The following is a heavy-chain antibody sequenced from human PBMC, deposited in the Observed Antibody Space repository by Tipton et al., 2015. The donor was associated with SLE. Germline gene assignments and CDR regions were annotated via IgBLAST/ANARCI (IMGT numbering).Heavy chain of an antibody. V-gene: IGHV4-34*01. CDR1: GGSFSGYY. CDR2: INHSGST. D-gene: IGHD4-17*01. Sequence: TLPLTCAVYGGSFSGYYWSWIRQPPGKGLEWIGEINHSGSTNYNPSLKSRVTISVDTSKNQFSLKLSSVTAADTAVYYCANTVTRGWFDPWGQGTLVTVSS. J-gene: IGHJ5*02. CDR3: ANTVTRGWFDP.